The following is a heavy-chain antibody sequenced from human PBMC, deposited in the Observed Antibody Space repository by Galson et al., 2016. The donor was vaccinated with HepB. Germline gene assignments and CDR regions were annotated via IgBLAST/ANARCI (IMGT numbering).Heavy chain of an antibody. CDR1: GDSIRSSNW. Sequence: LSLTCAVSGDSIRSSNWWSWVRQPPGKGLEWIGEIYHSGSTNYKSSLQSRVTILMDKSKNQFSLWRSSVTAADTAMYYFAIDRGGWSGRYCGGMDGWSQGTTVTVTS. J-gene: IGHJ6*02. V-gene: IGHV4-4*02. CDR3: AIDRGGWSGRYCGGMDG. CDR2: IYHSGST. D-gene: IGHD2-21*01.